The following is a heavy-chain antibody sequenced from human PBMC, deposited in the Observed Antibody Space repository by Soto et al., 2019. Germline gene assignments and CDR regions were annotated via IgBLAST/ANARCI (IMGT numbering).Heavy chain of an antibody. D-gene: IGHD5-18*01. J-gene: IGHJ4*02. V-gene: IGHV1-18*01. CDR3: ARERGGYSYGDY. CDR2: FNTYNGNT. CDR1: GYTFSSYG. Sequence: QVQLVQSGAEVKKPGASVKVSCKASGYTFSSYGITWVRQAPGQRLEWMGWFNTYNGNTNYSQKFQGRVTMTTDTSTSTADVELRSLRSADPAVYYCARERGGYSYGDYWGQGALVTVSS.